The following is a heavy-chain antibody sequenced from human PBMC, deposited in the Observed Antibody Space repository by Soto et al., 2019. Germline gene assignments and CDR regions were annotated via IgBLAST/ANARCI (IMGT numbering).Heavy chain of an antibody. Sequence: QVQVVESGGVVVQPGRSLRLSCAASGFTFSSYAMHWVRQAPGTGLEWVAVIWYDGSNEYYADSVKGRFTISRDNSKYTLYLQMNSLRAEDTAVYYCAREYSNAPYGCDSWGRGTMVTVSS. D-gene: IGHD5-18*01. CDR1: GFTFSSYA. CDR2: IWYDGSNE. V-gene: IGHV3-33*01. CDR3: AREYSNAPYGCDS. J-gene: IGHJ4*02.